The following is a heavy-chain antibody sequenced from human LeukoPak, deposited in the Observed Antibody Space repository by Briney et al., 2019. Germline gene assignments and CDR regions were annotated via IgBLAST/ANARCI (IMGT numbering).Heavy chain of an antibody. CDR1: GFYA. CDR3: AKPETTVTTGIKCFDI. D-gene: IGHD4-17*01. J-gene: IGHJ3*02. Sequence: GGSLRLSCAASGFYAMHWVRQAPGKGLEWVALISYDGSNKYYADSVKGRFTISRDNSKNTLYLQMNSLRAEDTAVYYCAKPETTVTTGIKCFDIWGQGTMVTVSA. V-gene: IGHV3-30-3*02. CDR2: ISYDGSNK.